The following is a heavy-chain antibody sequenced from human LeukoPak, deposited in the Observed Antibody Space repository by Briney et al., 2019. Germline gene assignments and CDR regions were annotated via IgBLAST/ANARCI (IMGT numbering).Heavy chain of an antibody. CDR1: GGSISSSNW. CDR2: IYHSGST. V-gene: IGHV4-4*02. Sequence: SGTLSLTCAVSGGSISSSNWWSWVRQPPGKGLEWIGEIYHSGSTNYNPSLKSRVTISVDRSKNQFSLKLSSVTAADTAVYYCARVEGYDFWSGAFDYWGQGTLVTVSS. J-gene: IGHJ4*02. D-gene: IGHD3-3*01. CDR3: ARVEGYDFWSGAFDY.